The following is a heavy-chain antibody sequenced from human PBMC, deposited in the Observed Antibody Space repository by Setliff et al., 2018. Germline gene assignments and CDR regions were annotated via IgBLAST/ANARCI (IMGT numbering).Heavy chain of an antibody. J-gene: IGHJ6*02. Sequence: SETLSLTCTVSGGSVSSTSHYWGWIRQAPGKGMEWIGSVYYSGYTYSTPSLTSRVSISSDTSKHLLSLTLKSVTAADTAVYYCAKEHVVISYVSNTHQHYGMDVWGQGTTVTVSS. V-gene: IGHV4-39*07. CDR3: AKEHVVISYVSNTHQHYGMDV. CDR1: GGSVSSTSHY. CDR2: VYYSGYT. D-gene: IGHD2-21*01.